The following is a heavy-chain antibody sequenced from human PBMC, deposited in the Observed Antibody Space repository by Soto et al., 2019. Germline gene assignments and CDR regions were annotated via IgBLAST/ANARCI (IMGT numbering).Heavy chain of an antibody. V-gene: IGHV3-30*18. CDR3: AKDMSPISGYDYTPFPDGMDV. CDR2: ISYDGSNK. CDR1: GFTFSSYG. Sequence: GGSLRLSCAASGFTFSSYGMHWVRQAPCKGLEWVAVISYDGSNKYYADSVKGRFTISRDNSKNTLYLQMNSLRVEDTAVYYCAKDMSPISGYDYTPFPDGMDVWSQGTTVTVS. D-gene: IGHD5-12*01. J-gene: IGHJ6*02.